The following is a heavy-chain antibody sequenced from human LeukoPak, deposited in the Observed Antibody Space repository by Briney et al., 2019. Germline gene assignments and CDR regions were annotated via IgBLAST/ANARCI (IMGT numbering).Heavy chain of an antibody. J-gene: IGHJ4*02. V-gene: IGHV3-23*01. CDR3: AKGWWSLDY. CDR1: GFTFSRYS. Sequence: GGSLRLSCAASGFTFSRYSMNWVRQAPGKGLEWVSVITSSGGSTYYADSVKGRFTISRDNSKNTLYLQMNSLRAEDTAVYYCAKGWWSLDYWGQGTLVTVSS. CDR2: ITSSGGST. D-gene: IGHD2-15*01.